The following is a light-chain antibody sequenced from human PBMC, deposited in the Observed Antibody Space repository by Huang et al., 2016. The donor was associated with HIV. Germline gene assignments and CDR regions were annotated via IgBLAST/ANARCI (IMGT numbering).Light chain of an antibody. V-gene: IGKV3-11*01. Sequence: EIELTQSPGTLSLSPGERATLACRASQRVRSDLAWYRQKPGQAPRLLIYDASKRATGTPARCSGSGSGTDFILTISSLEPEDFAIYYCQQRSDWPRITFGQGTRLEIK. CDR2: DAS. CDR3: QQRSDWPRIT. J-gene: IGKJ5*01. CDR1: QRVRSD.